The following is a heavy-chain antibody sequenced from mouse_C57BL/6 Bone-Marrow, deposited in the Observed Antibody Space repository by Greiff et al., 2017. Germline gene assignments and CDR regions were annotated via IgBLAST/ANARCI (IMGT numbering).Heavy chain of an antibody. V-gene: IGHV1-50*01. CDR1: GYTFTSYW. CDR3: ARGGRITTVVYWYFDV. J-gene: IGHJ1*03. CDR2: IDPSDSYT. Sequence: QVQLQQPGAELVKPGASVKLSCKASGYTFTSYWMQWVKQRPGQGLEWIGEIDPSDSYTNYNQKFKGKATLTVDTSSSTAYMQLSSLTSEDSAVYYCARGGRITTVVYWYFDVWGTGTTVTVSS. D-gene: IGHD1-1*01.